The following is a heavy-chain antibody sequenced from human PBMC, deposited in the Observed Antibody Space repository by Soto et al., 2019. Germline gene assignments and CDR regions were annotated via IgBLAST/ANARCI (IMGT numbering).Heavy chain of an antibody. CDR1: GYTFTGYY. V-gene: IGHV1-2*02. CDR2: INPNSGGT. J-gene: IGHJ6*02. CDR3: ASDPEPDYGGNLFR. D-gene: IGHD4-17*01. Sequence: GASVKVSCKASGYTFTGYYMHWVRQAPGQGLEWMGWINPNSGGTNYAQKIQGRVTMTRDTSISTAYMELSRLRSDDTAVYYCASDPEPDYGGNLFRWGQGTTVTVSS.